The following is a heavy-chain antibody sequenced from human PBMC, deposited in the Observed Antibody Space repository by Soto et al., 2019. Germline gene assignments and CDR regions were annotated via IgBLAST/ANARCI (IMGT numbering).Heavy chain of an antibody. V-gene: IGHV3-30*18. CDR3: TKGCSSSSNCYIIDD. CDR1: GFTFSSNG. D-gene: IGHD2-15*01. Sequence: QVQLVESGGGVFQPGRSLRLSCAASGFTFSSNGMHWVRQAPGKGLEWVAVMSNDGSNTSYADSAKGRFTISRDNSKNTMYLQMNSLRAEDSGIYYCTKGCSSSSNCYIIDDWGHGALVTVSS. J-gene: IGHJ4*01. CDR2: MSNDGSNT.